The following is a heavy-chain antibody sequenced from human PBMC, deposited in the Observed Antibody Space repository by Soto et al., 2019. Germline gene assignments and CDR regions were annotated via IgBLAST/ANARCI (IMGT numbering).Heavy chain of an antibody. V-gene: IGHV3-33*01. CDR3: ACYEAQLCFQYAFEI. Sequence: GGSLRLSCAASGFTFSSYGMHWVRQAPGKGLEWVAVIWYDGSNKYYADSVKGRFTISRDNSKNTLYLQMNSLRAEDTAVYYCACYEAQLCFQYAFEIWGQGTMVTVSS. J-gene: IGHJ3*02. CDR2: IWYDGSNK. CDR1: GFTFSSYG. D-gene: IGHD5-18*01.